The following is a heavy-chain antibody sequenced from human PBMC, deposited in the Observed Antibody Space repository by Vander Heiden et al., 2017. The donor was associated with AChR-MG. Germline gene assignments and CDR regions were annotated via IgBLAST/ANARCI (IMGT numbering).Heavy chain of an antibody. CDR2: IRSKAYGGTT. D-gene: IGHD6-19*01. Sequence: EVQPVESGVGVVKPERSLRLSCTPSGFPFGDYAMSWVSQAPGKGLEWVGFIRSKAYGGTTEYAASVKGRFTISRDDSKSIDYLKMNSLKTEDTAVYYCTREVAGFFDYWGQGTLVTVSS. CDR1: GFPFGDYA. V-gene: IGHV3-49*04. J-gene: IGHJ4*02. CDR3: TREVAGFFDY.